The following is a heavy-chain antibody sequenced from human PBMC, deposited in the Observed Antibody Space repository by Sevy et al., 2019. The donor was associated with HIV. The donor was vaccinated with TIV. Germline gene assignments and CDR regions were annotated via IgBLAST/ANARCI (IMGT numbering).Heavy chain of an antibody. V-gene: IGHV3-23*01. J-gene: IGHJ4*02. CDR1: GFTFSSYA. CDR2: ITDSGGST. CDR3: AKDRLAVAATVSD. D-gene: IGHD6-19*01. Sequence: GGSLRLSCAASGFTFSSYAMNWIRQAPGKGLEWVSGITDSGGSTYYADSVKGRFTISRDNSKNMLYLQMNSLRAEDTAVYYCAKDRLAVAATVSDWGQGTLVTVSS.